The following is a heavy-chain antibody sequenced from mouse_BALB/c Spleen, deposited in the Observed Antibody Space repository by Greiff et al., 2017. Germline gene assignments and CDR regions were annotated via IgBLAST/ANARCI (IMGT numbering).Heavy chain of an antibody. CDR3: ARGRYDVAY. J-gene: IGHJ3*01. CDR1: GFSLTSYG. V-gene: IGHV2-2*02. CDR2: IWSGGST. D-gene: IGHD2-14*01. Sequence: VKLMESGPGLVQPSQSLSITCTVSGFSLTSYGVHWVRQSPGKGLEWLGVIWSGGSTDYNAAFISRLSISKDNSKSQVFFKMNSLQANDTAIYYCARGRYDVAYWGQGTLVTVSA.